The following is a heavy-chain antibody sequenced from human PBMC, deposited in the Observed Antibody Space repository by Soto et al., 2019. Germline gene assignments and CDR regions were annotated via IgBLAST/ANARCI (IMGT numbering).Heavy chain of an antibody. Sequence: GGSLRLSCTTSGFIGDEAVTWVRQAPGKGLEWVGLIRSRAYTGTPEFAPSVKGRFTFSRDESKNIAYLQMNTLKAEDTAVYYCVRGRVENVITYIFDFWGQGTPVTVSS. V-gene: IGHV3-49*04. CDR3: VRGRVENVITYIFDF. CDR1: GFIGDEA. J-gene: IGHJ4*02. CDR2: IRSRAYTGTP. D-gene: IGHD3-10*01.